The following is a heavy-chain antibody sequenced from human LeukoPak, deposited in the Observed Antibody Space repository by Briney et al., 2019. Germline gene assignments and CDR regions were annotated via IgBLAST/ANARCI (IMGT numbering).Heavy chain of an antibody. V-gene: IGHV3-48*01. D-gene: IGHD2-15*01. J-gene: IGHJ3*02. CDR1: GFTFSSYS. CDR2: ISSSSSTI. Sequence: GGSLRLSCAASGFTFSSYSMNWVRQAPGKGLEWVSYISSSSSTIYYADSVKGRFTISRDNSKNTLYLQMNSLRAEDTAVYYCAKNGYCSGGSCYSLPHDAFDIWGQGTMVTVSS. CDR3: AKNGYCSGGSCYSLPHDAFDI.